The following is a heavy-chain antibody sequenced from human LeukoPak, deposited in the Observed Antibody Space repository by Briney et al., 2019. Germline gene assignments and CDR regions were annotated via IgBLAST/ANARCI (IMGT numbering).Heavy chain of an antibody. D-gene: IGHD6-13*01. CDR3: ASPSPGGGAAGLFDY. CDR2: LYSGGTT. CDR1: GFTVSSNF. J-gene: IGHJ4*02. V-gene: IGHV3-53*05. Sequence: QPGGSLRLSCAVSGFTVSSNFLNWVRQAPGKGLEWVSVLYSGGTTFYADSVRGRFTISRDNSKNTLYLQMNSLRSDDTAVYYCASPSPGGGAAGLFDYWGQGTLVTVSS.